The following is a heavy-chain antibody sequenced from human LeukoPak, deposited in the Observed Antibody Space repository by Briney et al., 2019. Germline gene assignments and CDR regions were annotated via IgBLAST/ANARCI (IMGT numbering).Heavy chain of an antibody. CDR1: GGSISSGSYY. V-gene: IGHV4-61*02. Sequence: SQTLSLTCSVSGGSISSGSYYWSWIRQPAGKGLEWIGRIFLSGSTNYNPSLKSRVTMSIATSKNQFSLSLRSVTAADTAVYYCARENYYDTSDWGQGTLVTVSS. CDR3: ARENYYDTSD. J-gene: IGHJ4*02. CDR2: IFLSGST. D-gene: IGHD3-22*01.